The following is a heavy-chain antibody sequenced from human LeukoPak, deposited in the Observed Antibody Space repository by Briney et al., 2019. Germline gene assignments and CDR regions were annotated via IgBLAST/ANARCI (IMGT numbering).Heavy chain of an antibody. J-gene: IGHJ4*02. CDR1: GGSISSYY. Sequence: ETLSLTCTVSGGSISSYYGSWIRQPPGKGLEWIGYIYYSGGTNYNPSLKSRVTISVDTSKNQFSLKLSSVTAADTAVYYCAKEGYGDYFDYWGQGTLVTVSS. V-gene: IGHV4-59*01. D-gene: IGHD4-17*01. CDR2: IYYSGGT. CDR3: AKEGYGDYFDY.